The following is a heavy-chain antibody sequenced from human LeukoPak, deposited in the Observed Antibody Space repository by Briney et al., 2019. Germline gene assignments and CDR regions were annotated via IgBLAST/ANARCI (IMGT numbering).Heavy chain of an antibody. Sequence: SETLSLTCAVYGGSFSGYYWSWIRQPPGKGLEWIGEINHSGSTNYNPSLKSRVTISVDTSKNQFFLKLSSVTAADTAVYYCARALGYCSSTSCYPGTRFDYWGQGTLVTVSS. J-gene: IGHJ4*02. CDR2: INHSGST. V-gene: IGHV4-34*01. CDR1: GGSFSGYY. D-gene: IGHD2-2*01. CDR3: ARALGYCSSTSCYPGTRFDY.